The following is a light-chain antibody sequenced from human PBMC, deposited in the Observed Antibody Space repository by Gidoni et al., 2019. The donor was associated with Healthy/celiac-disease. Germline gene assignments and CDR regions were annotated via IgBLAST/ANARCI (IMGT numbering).Light chain of an antibody. J-gene: IGKJ4*01. V-gene: IGKV3-15*01. CDR2: VAS. CDR1: QSVSSN. Sequence: EIVMTQSPATRSVSPGERATLSCTASQSVSSNLAWYQHKPGQALRLLTYVASTRATCIPARFSCSGSWTEFTLTIIILQSEAFAVYYFQQYNNWPPLTFGGGTKVEIK. CDR3: QQYNNWPPLT.